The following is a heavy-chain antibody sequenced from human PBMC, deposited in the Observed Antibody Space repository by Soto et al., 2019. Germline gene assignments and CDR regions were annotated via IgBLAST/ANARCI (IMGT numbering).Heavy chain of an antibody. V-gene: IGHV1-18*01. CDR2: ISAYNGNT. Sequence: ASVKVSCKASGYTFTSYGISWVRQAPGQGLEWMGWISAYNGNTNYAQRLQGRVTMTTDTSTSTAYMELRSLRSDDTAVYYCVVAAQPYYFDYWGQGTLVTVSS. CDR1: GYTFTSYG. D-gene: IGHD2-15*01. CDR3: VVAAQPYYFDY. J-gene: IGHJ4*02.